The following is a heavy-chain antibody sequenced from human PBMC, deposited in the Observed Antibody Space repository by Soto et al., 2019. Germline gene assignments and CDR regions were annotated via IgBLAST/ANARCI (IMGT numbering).Heavy chain of an antibody. CDR2: IYYSGST. J-gene: IGHJ5*02. CDR3: ALDRSGYDYGDP. V-gene: IGHV4-39*01. Sequence: QLQLQESGPGLVKPSETLSLTCTVSGGSISSSSYYWGWIRQPPGKGLEWIGSIYYSGSTYYSPSLKSRVTISVDTSKNQFSLKLSSVTAADTAVYYCALDRSGYDYGDPWGQGTLVTVSS. CDR1: GGSISSSSYY. D-gene: IGHD4-17*01.